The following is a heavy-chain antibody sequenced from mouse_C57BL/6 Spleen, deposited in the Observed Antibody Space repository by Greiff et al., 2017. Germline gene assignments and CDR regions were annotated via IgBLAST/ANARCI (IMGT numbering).Heavy chain of an antibody. CDR3: ASSYYYGSRYYAMDY. D-gene: IGHD1-1*01. J-gene: IGHJ4*01. CDR1: GFTFSDYG. Sequence: EVKVVESGGGLVKPGGSLKLSCAASGFTFSDYGMHWVRQAPETGLEWVAYISSGSSTIYYADTVKGRFTISRDNAKNTLFLQMTSLRSEDTAMYYCASSYYYGSRYYAMDYWGQGTSVTVAS. CDR2: ISSGSSTI. V-gene: IGHV5-17*01.